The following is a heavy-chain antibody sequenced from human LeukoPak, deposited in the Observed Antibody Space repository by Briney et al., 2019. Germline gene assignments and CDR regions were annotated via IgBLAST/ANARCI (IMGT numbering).Heavy chain of an antibody. D-gene: IGHD2/OR15-2a*01. CDR3: AKDAYGGATFFYYMDV. CDR2: ISWNSGHI. J-gene: IGHJ6*03. V-gene: IGHV3-9*01. CDR1: GFTFDDYA. Sequence: GRSLRLSCAGSGFTFDDYAMHWVRQTPGKGLEWVSGISWNSGHIAYADFVGGRFTISRDNAKNSLSLQMNSLSDEDTAVYYCAKDAYGGATFFYYMDVWGKGTTVTVSS.